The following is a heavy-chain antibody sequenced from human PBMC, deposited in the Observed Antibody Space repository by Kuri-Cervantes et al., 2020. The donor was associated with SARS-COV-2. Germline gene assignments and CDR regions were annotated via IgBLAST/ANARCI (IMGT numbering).Heavy chain of an antibody. Sequence: GGSLRLSCAASGFTFDDYAMHWVRQAPGKGLEWVAVISYDGSNKYYADSVKGRFTISRDNSKNTLYLQMNSLRAEDTAVYYCARDADDFWSGYRETMDVWGKGTTVTVSS. D-gene: IGHD3-3*01. V-gene: IGHV3-30-3*01. J-gene: IGHJ6*04. CDR1: GFTFDDYA. CDR3: ARDADDFWSGYRETMDV. CDR2: ISYDGSNK.